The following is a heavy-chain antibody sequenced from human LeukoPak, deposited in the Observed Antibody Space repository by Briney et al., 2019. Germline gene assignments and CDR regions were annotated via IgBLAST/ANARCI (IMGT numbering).Heavy chain of an antibody. J-gene: IGHJ3*02. CDR1: GGSISSYY. Sequence: SETLSLTCTVSGGSISSYYWSWIRQPPGKGLEWIGYIYYSGSTNYNPSLKSRVTISVDTSKNQFSLKLSSVTAADTAVYYCAREGEKGGSSIAQDAFDIWGQGTMVTVSS. V-gene: IGHV4-59*01. CDR3: AREGEKGGSSIAQDAFDI. CDR2: IYYSGST. D-gene: IGHD2-15*01.